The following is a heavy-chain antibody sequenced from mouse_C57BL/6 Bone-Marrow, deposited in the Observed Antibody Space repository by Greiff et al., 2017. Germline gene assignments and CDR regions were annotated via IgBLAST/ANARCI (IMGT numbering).Heavy chain of an antibody. CDR1: GYTFTSYW. CDR3: ARGYYGSRTGFAY. CDR2: IHPNSGST. D-gene: IGHD1-1*01. J-gene: IGHJ3*01. V-gene: IGHV1-64*01. Sequence: VQLQESGAELVKPGASVKLSCKASGYTFTSYWMHWVKQRPGQGLEWIGMIHPNSGSTNYNEKFKSKATLTVDKSSSTAYMQLSSLTSEDSAVYYCARGYYGSRTGFAYWGQGTLVTVSA.